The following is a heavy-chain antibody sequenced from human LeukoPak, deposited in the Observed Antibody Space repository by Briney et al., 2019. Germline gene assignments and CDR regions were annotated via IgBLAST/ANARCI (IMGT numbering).Heavy chain of an antibody. V-gene: IGHV3-30*18. CDR3: AKPRTFYDILTVSFQQ. Sequence: PGTSLRLSWAASGFTFSKYGMHWVRQAPGKGLEWVAVISYDGGEQHYGDSVKGRFSISRDDSKSTIYLQMNSLTVEDTALYYCAKPRTFYDILTVSFQQWGQGTWVSVSS. D-gene: IGHD3-9*01. J-gene: IGHJ1*01. CDR2: ISYDGGEQ. CDR1: GFTFSKYG.